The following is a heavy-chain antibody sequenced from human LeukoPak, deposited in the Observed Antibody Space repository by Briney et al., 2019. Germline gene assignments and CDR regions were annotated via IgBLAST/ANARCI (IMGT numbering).Heavy chain of an antibody. J-gene: IGHJ4*02. Sequence: PSETLSLTCAVYGGSFSGYYWSWIRQPPGKGLECIGEINHSGSTNYNPSLKSRVTISVDTSKNQFSLKLSSVTAADTAVYYCARGKRGYSSSWYDYWGQGTLVTVSS. CDR3: ARGKRGYSSSWYDY. V-gene: IGHV4-34*01. CDR1: GGSFSGYY. CDR2: INHSGST. D-gene: IGHD6-13*01.